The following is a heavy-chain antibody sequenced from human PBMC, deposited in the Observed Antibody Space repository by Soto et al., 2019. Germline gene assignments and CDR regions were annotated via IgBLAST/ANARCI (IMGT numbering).Heavy chain of an antibody. J-gene: IGHJ3*02. V-gene: IGHV1-24*01. CDR1: GYTLTELS. Sequence: ASVKVSCKVSGYTLTELSMHWVRQAPGKGLEWMGGFDPGDGETIYAQKFQGRVTMTDVTSTDTAYMELSSLRSQATVVYYCATDKAVRGVTSDAFDIWGQGTIVTVSS. CDR2: FDPGDGET. CDR3: ATDKAVRGVTSDAFDI. D-gene: IGHD3-10*01.